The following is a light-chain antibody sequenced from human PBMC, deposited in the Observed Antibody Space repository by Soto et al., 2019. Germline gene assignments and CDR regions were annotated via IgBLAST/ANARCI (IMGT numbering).Light chain of an antibody. CDR3: LQDYNYPWT. CDR1: RYIRTA. CDR2: VAS. Sequence: IQMTQSPFSLSASVGDRVTITCRASRYIRTALSWYQHRPGQAPKVLICVASSLQSGVPSRFSGSGYGTDFTLTISSLQPEDFATYYCLQDYNYPWTFGQGTKVHI. J-gene: IGKJ1*01. V-gene: IGKV1-6*01.